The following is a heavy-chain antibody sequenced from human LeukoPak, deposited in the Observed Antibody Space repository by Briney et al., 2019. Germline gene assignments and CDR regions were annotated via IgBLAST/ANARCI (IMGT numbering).Heavy chain of an antibody. CDR2: INHSGST. V-gene: IGHV4-34*01. CDR3: ARDRVYFVY. J-gene: IGHJ4*02. D-gene: IGHD6-6*01. Sequence: SETLSLTCAVYGGSFSGYYWSWIRQPPGKGLEWIGEINHSGSTNYNPSLKGRVTISVDTSKNQFSLKLSSVTAADTAVYYCARDRVYFVYWGQGTLVTVSS. CDR1: GGSFSGYY.